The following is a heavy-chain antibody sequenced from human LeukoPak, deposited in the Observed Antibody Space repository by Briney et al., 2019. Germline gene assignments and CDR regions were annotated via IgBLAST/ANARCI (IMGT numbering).Heavy chain of an antibody. Sequence: QSGGSLRLSCAASGFTFSSYAMNWVRQAPGKGLEWVSVVGTYYTHYTDSVKGRFTISRDNSKNTLYLQMSSLRAEDTAVYYCVKEAGGFDYWGQGTLVTVSP. D-gene: IGHD1-14*01. CDR2: VGTYYT. CDR1: GFTFSSYA. CDR3: VKEAGGFDY. V-gene: IGHV3-23*01. J-gene: IGHJ4*02.